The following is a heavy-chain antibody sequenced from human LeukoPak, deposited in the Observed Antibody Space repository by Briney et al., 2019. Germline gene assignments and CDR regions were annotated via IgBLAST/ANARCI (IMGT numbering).Heavy chain of an antibody. CDR3: AKGRDKYQLLSKNWFDP. CDR1: GFTFSSYD. CDR2: IGTAGDT. D-gene: IGHD2-2*01. Sequence: GGSLRLSCAASGFTFSSYDMHWVRQATGKGLEWVSAIGTAGDTYYPGSVKGRFTISRDNAKNSLYLQMNSLRAEDTALYYCAKGRDKYQLLSKNWFDPWGQGTLVTVSS. V-gene: IGHV3-13*01. J-gene: IGHJ5*02.